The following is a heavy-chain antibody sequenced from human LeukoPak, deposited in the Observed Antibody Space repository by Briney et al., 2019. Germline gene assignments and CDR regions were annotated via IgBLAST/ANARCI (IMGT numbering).Heavy chain of an antibody. D-gene: IGHD3-16*01. CDR3: VRGPNYEFA. J-gene: IGHJ6*02. V-gene: IGHV3-74*01. Sequence: LGGSLRLSCAASGFIFSNYYMHWVRQAPGKGLVWVSRITSDGSHTLYAEFVRGRFIISRDNTKNTLYLQMNSLRGEDTALYYCVRGPNYEFAWGQGTTVTVSS. CDR1: GFIFSNYY. CDR2: ITSDGSHT.